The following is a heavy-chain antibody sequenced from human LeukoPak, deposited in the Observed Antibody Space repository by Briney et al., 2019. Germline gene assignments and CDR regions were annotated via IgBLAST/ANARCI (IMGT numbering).Heavy chain of an antibody. J-gene: IGHJ4*02. CDR3: GKTTTGYSSGRYPAWPVDY. Sequence: PGGSLRLSCTASGFTFSSYAMYWVRQAPGKGLEWVSGIFGSGGSAHYADSVKGRFTIPRDNSKNTVYLQMNSLRAEDTAVYYCGKTTTGYSSGRYPAWPVDYWGQGTLVTVSS. V-gene: IGHV3-23*01. CDR1: GFTFSSYA. CDR2: IFGSGGSA. D-gene: IGHD6-19*01.